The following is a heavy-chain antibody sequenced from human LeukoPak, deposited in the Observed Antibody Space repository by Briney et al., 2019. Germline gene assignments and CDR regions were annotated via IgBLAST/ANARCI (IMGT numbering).Heavy chain of an antibody. CDR1: EFTFSSYW. Sequence: PGGSLRLSCAASEFTFSSYWMHWVRQAPGKGLVWVSRINSDGSRTSYADSVKGRFTISRDNAKNTLYLQMNSLRVEDTAVYYCARGPTRANSSDFWGQGTLVTVSS. CDR2: INSDGSRT. V-gene: IGHV3-74*01. J-gene: IGHJ4*02. D-gene: IGHD2/OR15-2a*01. CDR3: ARGPTRANSSDF.